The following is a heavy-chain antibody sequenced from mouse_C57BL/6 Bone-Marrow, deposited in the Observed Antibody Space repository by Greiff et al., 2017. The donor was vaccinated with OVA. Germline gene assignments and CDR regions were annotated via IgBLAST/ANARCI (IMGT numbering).Heavy chain of an antibody. V-gene: IGHV10-1*01. CDR3: VRDGNYEGYYAMDY. CDR1: GLSFNTYA. Sequence: EVKLMESGGGLVQPKGSLKLSCAASGLSFNTYAMNWVRQAPGKGLEWVARIRSKSNNYATYYADSVKDRFTISRDDSESMLYLQMNNLKTEDTAMYYCVRDGNYEGYYAMDYWGQGTSVTVSS. D-gene: IGHD2-1*01. J-gene: IGHJ4*01. CDR2: IRSKSNNYAT.